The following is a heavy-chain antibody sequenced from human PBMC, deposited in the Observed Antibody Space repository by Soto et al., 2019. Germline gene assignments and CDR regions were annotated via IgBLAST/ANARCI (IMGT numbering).Heavy chain of an antibody. CDR1: GYTFTSYG. Sequence: QVQLVQSGAEVKKPGASVKVSCKASGYTFTSYGISWVRQAPGQGLEWMGWISAYNGNTNYAQKLKGRVTMTTDTSTSTAYMELRSLRSDDTAVYYCASYDFWSGYYTKRADLVSWGQGTLVTVSS. J-gene: IGHJ4*02. D-gene: IGHD3-3*01. CDR3: ASYDFWSGYYTKRADLVS. V-gene: IGHV1-18*01. CDR2: ISAYNGNT.